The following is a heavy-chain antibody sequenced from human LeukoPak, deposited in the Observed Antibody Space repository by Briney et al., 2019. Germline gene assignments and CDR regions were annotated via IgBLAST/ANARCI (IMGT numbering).Heavy chain of an antibody. CDR1: QFTFSRYW. J-gene: IGHJ5*02. D-gene: IGHD3-3*01. V-gene: IGHV3-74*01. CDR2: INSDGSST. CDR3: ARDSETYDFWSGYYAEINWFDP. Sequence: GGSLRLSCAASQFTFSRYWMHWVRQAPGKGLVWVSRINSDGSSTSYADSVKGRFTISRDNAKNSLYLQMNSLRAEDTAVYYCARDSETYDFWSGYYAEINWFDPWGQGTLVTVSS.